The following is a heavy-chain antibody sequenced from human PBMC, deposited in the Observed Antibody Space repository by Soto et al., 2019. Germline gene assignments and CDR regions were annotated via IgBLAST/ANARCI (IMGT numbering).Heavy chain of an antibody. Sequence: KAGGSLRLSCAASGFPFSDFYMTWIRRAPGRGLQCLSYISGRGGTIYYADSVKGRFTISRDNAKNSLDLQMDGLRGDDTGVYYCARTTWELGVRFDYWGQGALVTVSS. D-gene: IGHD1-26*01. V-gene: IGHV3-11*01. J-gene: IGHJ4*02. CDR3: ARTTWELGVRFDY. CDR1: GFPFSDFY. CDR2: ISGRGGTI.